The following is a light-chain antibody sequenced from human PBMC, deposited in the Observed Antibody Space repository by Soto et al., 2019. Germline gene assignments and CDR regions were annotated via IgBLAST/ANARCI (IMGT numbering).Light chain of an antibody. Sequence: QSALTQPASLSGSPGQSITISCTGTSSDIGAYDYVSWFQQHPGKAPKLMISEVNNRPSGVSNRFSGSKSGNTAYLTISGLQAEDEADYYCGSYAGSYTPWVFGGGTKLTVL. J-gene: IGLJ3*02. CDR3: GSYAGSYTPWV. CDR1: SSDIGAYDY. CDR2: EVN. V-gene: IGLV2-14*01.